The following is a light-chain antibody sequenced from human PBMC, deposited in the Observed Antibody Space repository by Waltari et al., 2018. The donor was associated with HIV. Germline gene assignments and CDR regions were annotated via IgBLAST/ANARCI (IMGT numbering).Light chain of an antibody. CDR1: SSPVGLYNY. J-gene: IGLJ1*01. CDR2: EVS. CDR3: SSYTGSSTLYV. Sequence: QSALTQPASVSGSPGQSIPISCTGTSSPVGLYNYVSWYQQHPGKAPKLMIYEVSNRPSGVSNRFSGSKSGNTASLTISGLQAEDEADYYCSSYTGSSTLYVFGTGTKVTVL. V-gene: IGLV2-14*01.